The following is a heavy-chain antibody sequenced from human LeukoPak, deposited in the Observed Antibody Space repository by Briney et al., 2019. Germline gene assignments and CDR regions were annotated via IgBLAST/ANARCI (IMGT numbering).Heavy chain of an antibody. CDR1: GGSISSSSYY. D-gene: IGHD1-26*01. CDR3: ARDTDSGSYLTFDY. CDR2: IYYSGST. Sequence: SETLSLTCTVSGGSISSSSYYWGWLRQPPGKGLEGFGSIYYSGSTYYNPSLKSRVPISVDTSKNQFSLRLSSVTAADTAVYYCARDTDSGSYLTFDYWGQGTLVTVSS. J-gene: IGHJ4*02. V-gene: IGHV4-39*07.